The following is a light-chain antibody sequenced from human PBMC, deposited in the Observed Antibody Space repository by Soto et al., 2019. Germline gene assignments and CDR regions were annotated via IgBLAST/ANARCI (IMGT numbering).Light chain of an antibody. CDR1: QNIGVY. Sequence: DIQMTQSPSSLSASVGDRVTITCRASQNIGVYLNWYQKKPGKAPKLLIHAASSLHSGVPSTFSGSGSGTDFALTISSLQPEAFATYYCHQTAANPWTFAQGTKVEIK. J-gene: IGKJ1*01. CDR2: AAS. CDR3: HQTAANPWT. V-gene: IGKV1-39*01.